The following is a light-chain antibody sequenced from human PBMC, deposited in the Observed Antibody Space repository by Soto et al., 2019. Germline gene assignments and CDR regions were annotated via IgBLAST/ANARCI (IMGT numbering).Light chain of an antibody. CDR1: QSVSSRY. Sequence: EIVLTHSPGSLSLSPGERATLSCRASQSVSSRYLGWYQQKPGQAPRLLIYGASSRATGIPDRFSGSGSGTDFTLTISSLQAEDVAVYYCQQYYSTPLTFGGGTKV. CDR2: GAS. J-gene: IGKJ4*01. CDR3: QQYYSTPLT. V-gene: IGKV3-20*01.